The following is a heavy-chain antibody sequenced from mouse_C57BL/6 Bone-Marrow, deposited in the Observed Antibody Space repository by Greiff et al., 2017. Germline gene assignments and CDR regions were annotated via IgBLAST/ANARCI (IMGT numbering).Heavy chain of an antibody. CDR3: ARGVRGAFYYSYDWYFDV. CDR1: GYTFTSYW. Sequence: VQLQQPGAELVRPGSSVKLSCKASGYTFTSYWMHWVKQRPIQGLEWIGNIDPSDSETHYNQKFKDKATLTVDKSSSTAYMQLRSLTSADSAVDYYARGVRGAFYYSYDWYFDVWGTGTTVTVSS. V-gene: IGHV1-52*01. D-gene: IGHD2-12*01. J-gene: IGHJ1*03. CDR2: IDPSDSET.